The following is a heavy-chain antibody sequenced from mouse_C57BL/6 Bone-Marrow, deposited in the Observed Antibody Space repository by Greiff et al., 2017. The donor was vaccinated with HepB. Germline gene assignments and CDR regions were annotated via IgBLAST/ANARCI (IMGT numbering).Heavy chain of an antibody. CDR3: TPPFITTVVGVDY. V-gene: IGHV6-3*01. CDR2: IRLKSDNYAT. Sequence: EVKVVESGGGLVQPGGSMKLSCVASGFTFSNYWMNWVRQSPEKGLEWVAQIRLKSDNYATHYAESVKGRFTISRDDSKSSVYLQMNNLRAEDTGIYYCTPPFITTVVGVDYWGQGTTLTVSS. J-gene: IGHJ2*01. D-gene: IGHD1-1*01. CDR1: GFTFSNYW.